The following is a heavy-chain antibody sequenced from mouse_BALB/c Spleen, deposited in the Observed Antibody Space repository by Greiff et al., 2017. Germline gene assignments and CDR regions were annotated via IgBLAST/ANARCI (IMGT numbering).Heavy chain of an antibody. Sequence: EVQLQQSGAELVKPGASVKLSCTASGFNIKDTYMHWVKQRPEQGLEWIGRIDPANGNTKYDPKFQGKATITADTSSNTAYLQLSSLTSEDTAVYYCARLRLLNYAMDYWGQGTSGTVSS. V-gene: IGHV14-3*02. D-gene: IGHD2-3*01. CDR3: ARLRLLNYAMDY. CDR2: IDPANGNT. J-gene: IGHJ4*01. CDR1: GFNIKDTY.